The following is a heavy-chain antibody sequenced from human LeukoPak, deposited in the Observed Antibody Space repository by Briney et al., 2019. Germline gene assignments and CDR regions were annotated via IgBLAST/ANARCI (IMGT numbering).Heavy chain of an antibody. CDR1: GYIFTGYY. Sequence: ASVKVSCKASGYIFTGYYMHWVRQAPGQGPEWMGWINPNNGDAKYAQKFQGRVTMTRDTSITTAYMELSRLRSDDTAVYYCARDAKYYYGSGSYYTPPSPSFDYWGQGTLVTVSS. D-gene: IGHD3-10*01. CDR2: INPNNGDA. CDR3: ARDAKYYYGSGSYYTPPSPSFDY. V-gene: IGHV1-2*02. J-gene: IGHJ4*02.